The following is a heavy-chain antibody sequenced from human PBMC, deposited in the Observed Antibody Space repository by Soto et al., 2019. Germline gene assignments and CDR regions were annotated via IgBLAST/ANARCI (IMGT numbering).Heavy chain of an antibody. Sequence: GGSLRLSCAASGFTFSSYAMHWVRQAPGKGLEWVAVIAYDGRNKYYADSVKGRFTISRDNSKNTLYLQMNSLRVKDTAVYYCALPVFCFSDSCGQGTLVTVSS. CDR2: IAYDGRNK. CDR3: ALPVFCFSDS. V-gene: IGHV3-30*04. CDR1: GFTFSSYA. D-gene: IGHD3-16*01. J-gene: IGHJ1*01.